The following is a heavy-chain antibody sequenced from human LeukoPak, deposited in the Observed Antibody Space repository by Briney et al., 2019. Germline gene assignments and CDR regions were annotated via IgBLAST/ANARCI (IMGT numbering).Heavy chain of an antibody. J-gene: IGHJ5*02. Sequence: ASVKVSCKASGYTFTSYYMHWVRQAPGQGLEWMGIINPSGGSTSYAQKFQGRVTMTRDTSTSTVYMGLSSLRSEDTAVYYCARDYYGSGSYYDSWFDPWGQGTLVTVSS. CDR3: ARDYYGSGSYYDSWFDP. V-gene: IGHV1-46*01. CDR2: INPSGGST. CDR1: GYTFTSYY. D-gene: IGHD3-10*01.